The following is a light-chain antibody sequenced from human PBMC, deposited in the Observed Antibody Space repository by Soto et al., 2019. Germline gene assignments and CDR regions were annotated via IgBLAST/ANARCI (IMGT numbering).Light chain of an antibody. CDR2: EES. CDR3: QQVKSYPRT. V-gene: IGKV1-9*01. J-gene: IGKJ4*01. CDR1: QAITNN. Sequence: DIHLTQSPSSLSASVGDRVTITCRASQAITNNLAWYQQKPGNPPRLLIYEESTLHSGVPSRFSGRKVGTQFILTIDSLQPEDCATYYCQQVKSYPRTVGGGTKVEIK.